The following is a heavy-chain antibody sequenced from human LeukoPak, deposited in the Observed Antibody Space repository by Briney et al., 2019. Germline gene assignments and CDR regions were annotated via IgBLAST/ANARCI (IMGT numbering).Heavy chain of an antibody. CDR1: GLAFSAYK. CDR2: ISTDGYTT. V-gene: IGHV3-74*01. Sequence: GGSLRLSCAASGLAFSAYKMHWVRQAPRKGLVWVSRISTDGYTTDYADFVQGRFTASRGNTKNTWSLEMNSLRAEDTAVYYCVVGGSPGYWGQGTLVTVSS. D-gene: IGHD2-15*01. CDR3: VVGGSPGY. J-gene: IGHJ4*02.